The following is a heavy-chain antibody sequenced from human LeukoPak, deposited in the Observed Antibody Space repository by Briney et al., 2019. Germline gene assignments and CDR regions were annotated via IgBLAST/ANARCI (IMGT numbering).Heavy chain of an antibody. D-gene: IGHD6-13*01. CDR1: GFSFSTYG. CDR2: IWNAGTNT. Sequence: GGSLRLSCAASGFSFSTYGMHWVRQAPGKGLEWVALIWNAGTNTYYADSVKGRFTISRDNSKNTLYLQMNSLRAEDTAVYYCARRSSSSWYWGQGTLVTVSS. J-gene: IGHJ4*02. V-gene: IGHV3-33*01. CDR3: ARRSSSSWY.